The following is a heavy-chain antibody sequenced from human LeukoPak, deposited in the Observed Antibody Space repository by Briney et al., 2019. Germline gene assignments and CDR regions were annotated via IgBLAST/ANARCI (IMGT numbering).Heavy chain of an antibody. CDR1: GYSFSNYW. Sequence: GESLKISCQGSGYSFSNYWIGWVRQIPGKGLEWMGITYPGDSNTRYSPSFQGQVTISADKSISSAYLQWSSLKASDTAMYYCVRSPACSSGTCYPNWFDPWGQGTLVTVSS. J-gene: IGHJ5*02. D-gene: IGHD2-15*01. CDR2: TYPGDSNT. V-gene: IGHV5-51*01. CDR3: VRSPACSSGTCYPNWFDP.